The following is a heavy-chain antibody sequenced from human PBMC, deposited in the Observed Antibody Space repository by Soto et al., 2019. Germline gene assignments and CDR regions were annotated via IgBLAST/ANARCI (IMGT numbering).Heavy chain of an antibody. CDR1: GYSFTSYW. D-gene: IGHD1-26*01. CDR3: ARPTYSDSYYYFDQ. V-gene: IGHV5-51*01. Sequence: GESVKISCKASGYSFTSYWIGWVRQMPGKGLEWMGIIYPGDSDTIYSPSFQGQVTISADKSISTAYLQWNSLKASDTAMYYCARPTYSDSYYYFDQWGQGTPVTVS. CDR2: IYPGDSDT. J-gene: IGHJ4*02.